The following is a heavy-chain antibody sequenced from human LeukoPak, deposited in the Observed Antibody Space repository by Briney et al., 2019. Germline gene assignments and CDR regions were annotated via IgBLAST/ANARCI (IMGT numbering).Heavy chain of an antibody. Sequence: GGSLRLSCAASGFTFDDYAMHWVRQAPGKGLEWVSGISWNSGSIGYADSVKGRFTISRDNAKNSLYLQMNSLRAEDTAVYYCARGDEDFDYWGQGTLVTVSS. CDR1: GFTFDDYA. V-gene: IGHV3-9*01. J-gene: IGHJ4*02. CDR2: ISWNSGSI. CDR3: ARGDEDFDY.